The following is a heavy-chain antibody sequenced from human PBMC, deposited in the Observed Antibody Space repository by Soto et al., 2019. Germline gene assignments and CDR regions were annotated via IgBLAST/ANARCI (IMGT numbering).Heavy chain of an antibody. CDR1: GYTFINYG. V-gene: IGHV1-18*01. CDR3: AGGEGCLAY. CDR2: ITPYNGNT. Sequence: QVQLVQSGAEVKKPGASVKVSCKASGYTFINYGISWVRQAPGQGLEWMGWITPYNGNTNYAQKLQGRVTMTTDTPTTAAYRELRSLGADDTAMYYCAGGEGCLAYWGQGTLVTVSS. J-gene: IGHJ4*02. D-gene: IGHD2-15*01.